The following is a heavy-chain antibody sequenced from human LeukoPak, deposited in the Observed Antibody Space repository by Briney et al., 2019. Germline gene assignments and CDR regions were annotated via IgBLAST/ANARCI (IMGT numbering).Heavy chain of an antibody. D-gene: IGHD2-15*01. V-gene: IGHV1-69*05. Sequence: ASVKVSCKASGGTFSSYAISWVRQAPGQGLEWMGGIIPIFGTANYAQKFQGRVTMTTDTSTSTAYMELRSLRSDDTAVYYCAIGGYCSGGSCYGFDYWGQGTLVTVSS. CDR2: IIPIFGTA. J-gene: IGHJ4*02. CDR3: AIGGYCSGGSCYGFDY. CDR1: GGTFSSYA.